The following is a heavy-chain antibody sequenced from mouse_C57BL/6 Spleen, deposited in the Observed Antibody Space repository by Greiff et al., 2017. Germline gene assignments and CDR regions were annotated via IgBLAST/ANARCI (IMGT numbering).Heavy chain of an antibody. CDR1: GFTFSDYY. V-gene: IGHV5-12*01. J-gene: IGHJ2*01. CDR2: LSNGGGST. D-gene: IGHD2-1*01. Sequence: DVMLVESGGGLVQPGGSLKLSCAASGFTFSDYYMYWVRQTPEKRLEWVAYLSNGGGSTYYPDTVKGRFTISRDNAKNTLYLQMSRLKSEDTAMYYGARRGGNYVGFDYWGQGTTLTVSS. CDR3: ARRGGNYVGFDY.